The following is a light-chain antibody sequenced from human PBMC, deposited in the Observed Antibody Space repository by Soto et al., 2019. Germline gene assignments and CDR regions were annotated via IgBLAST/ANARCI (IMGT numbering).Light chain of an antibody. J-gene: IGKJ5*01. CDR3: QQDGSSPT. CDR2: GAS. V-gene: IGKV3-20*01. CDR1: QSVKNNY. Sequence: EIVLTQSPGTLSLSPGDRAPLSCRASQSVKNNYLVWYQQKVGQAPRLLMSGASSRATGIPDRFSGSGSGTDFTLTISRLEPEDFAVYYCQQDGSSPTFGQGTRLEIK.